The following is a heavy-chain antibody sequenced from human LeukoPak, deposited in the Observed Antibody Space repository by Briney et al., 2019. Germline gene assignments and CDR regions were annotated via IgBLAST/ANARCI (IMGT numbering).Heavy chain of an antibody. CDR1: GFTFSDYY. J-gene: IGHJ4*02. CDR2: ISSSGSTI. Sequence: AGGSLRLSCAAFGFTFSDYYMSWIRQAPGKGLEWVSYISSSGSTIYYADSVKGRFTISRDNAKNSLYLQMNSLRAEDTAVYYCARYTAVASIDYWGQGTLVTVSS. V-gene: IGHV3-11*01. CDR3: ARYTAVASIDY. D-gene: IGHD6-19*01.